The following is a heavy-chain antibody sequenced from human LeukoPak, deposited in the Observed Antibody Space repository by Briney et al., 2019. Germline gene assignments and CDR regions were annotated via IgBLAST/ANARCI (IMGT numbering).Heavy chain of an antibody. CDR3: ARVATMVRGVIMGGGAFDI. J-gene: IGHJ3*02. V-gene: IGHV1-69*10. D-gene: IGHD3-10*01. CDR1: GGTFSSYA. Sequence: SVKVSCEASGGTFSSYAISWVRQAPGQGLEWMGGIIPIFGIANYAQKFQGRVTITADKSTSTAYMELSSLRSEDTAVYYCARVATMVRGVIMGGGAFDIWGQGTMVTVSS. CDR2: IIPIFGIA.